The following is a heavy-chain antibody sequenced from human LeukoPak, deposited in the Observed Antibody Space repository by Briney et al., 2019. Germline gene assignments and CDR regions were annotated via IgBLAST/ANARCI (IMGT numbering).Heavy chain of an antibody. CDR1: VGSISSYY. V-gene: IGHV4-59*01. Sequence: SETLSLTCTVSVGSISSYYWSWIRQPPGKGLEWIGYIYYSGSTNYNPSLTRRVTISVDTSKNQISLTLSSLTAPHTAVYYCASYQPNWNYAFDYWGQGPLVTVSS. CDR3: ASYQPNWNYAFDY. CDR2: IYYSGST. D-gene: IGHD1-7*01. J-gene: IGHJ4*02.